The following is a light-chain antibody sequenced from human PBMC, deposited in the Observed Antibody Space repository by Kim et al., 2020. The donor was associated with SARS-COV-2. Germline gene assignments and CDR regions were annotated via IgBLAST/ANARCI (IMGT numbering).Light chain of an antibody. Sequence: SVGERVTITCRASRGISSYLAWYQQKPGKAPKLLIYAASTLQNGFPSRFSGSGSGTDFTLTISGLQPEDFATYYCQQLDTYPRVTFGLGTRLQIK. CDR1: RGISSY. CDR2: AAS. V-gene: IGKV1-9*01. CDR3: QQLDTYPRVT. J-gene: IGKJ5*01.